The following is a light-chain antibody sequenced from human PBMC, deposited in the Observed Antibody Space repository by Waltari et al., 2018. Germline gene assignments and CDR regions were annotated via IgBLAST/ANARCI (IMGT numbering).Light chain of an antibody. CDR3: MQALQTPWT. J-gene: IGKJ1*01. V-gene: IGKV2-28*01. Sequence: DLVVPQSPHSLPVTPGEPPSISCRSSQSLLDRNGYNLLDWYLQKPGQSPQLLIYFGSNRASGVPDRFSGSGSGKDFTLKISRVEAEDVGVYYCMQALQTPWTFGQGTKVEIK. CDR2: FGS. CDR1: QSLLDRNGYNL.